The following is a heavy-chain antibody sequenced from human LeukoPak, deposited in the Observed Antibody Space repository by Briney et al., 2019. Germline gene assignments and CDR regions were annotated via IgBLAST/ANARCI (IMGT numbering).Heavy chain of an antibody. CDR1: GFTFSSYA. V-gene: IGHV3-23*01. Sequence: GGSLRLSCAASGFTFSSYALSWVRQAPGKGLEWVSVISGSGGSTYYADSVKGRFTISRDNSKNTLYLQMNSLRAEDTAVYYCAKQSRVSSWYSYFDYWGQGTLVTVSS. CDR2: ISGSGGST. CDR3: AKQSRVSSWYSYFDY. J-gene: IGHJ4*02. D-gene: IGHD6-13*01.